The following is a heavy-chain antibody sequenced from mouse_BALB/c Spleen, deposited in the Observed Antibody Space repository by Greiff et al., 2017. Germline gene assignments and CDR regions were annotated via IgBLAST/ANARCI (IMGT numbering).Heavy chain of an antibody. CDR2: IDPENGDT. CDR3: IGNYFDY. J-gene: IGHJ2*01. CDR1: GFNIKDYH. V-gene: IGHV14-4*02. Sequence: VQLQQSGAELVRSGASVKLSCTASGFNIKDYHMHWVKQRPEQGLEWIGWIDPENGDTEYAPKFQGKATMTADTSSNTAYLQLSSLTSEDTAVYYCIGNYFDYWGQGTTLTVSS.